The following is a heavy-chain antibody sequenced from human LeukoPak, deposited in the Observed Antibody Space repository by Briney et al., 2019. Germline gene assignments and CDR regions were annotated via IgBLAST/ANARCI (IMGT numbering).Heavy chain of an antibody. CDR1: VYTFTSYY. Sequence: ASVRVSSTPSVYTFTSYYMHWVRQAPGQGGEWMGIINPSGGTTSYAQKFQGRVTMTRDPSTSTVYMELSSLRSEDTAVYYCAGGEGSSSDYWGQGTLVTVSS. J-gene: IGHJ4*02. CDR3: AGGEGSSSDY. D-gene: IGHD6-6*01. CDR2: INPSGGTT. V-gene: IGHV1-46*01.